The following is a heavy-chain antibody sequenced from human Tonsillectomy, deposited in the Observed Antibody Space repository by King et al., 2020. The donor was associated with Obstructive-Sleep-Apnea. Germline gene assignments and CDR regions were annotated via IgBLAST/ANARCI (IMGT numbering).Heavy chain of an antibody. CDR2: VVPRDSYT. D-gene: IGHD2-15*01. CDR3: ARIAGFGSGVVDY. CDR1: GYSFSTYW. V-gene: IGHV5-10-1*03. J-gene: IGHJ4*02. Sequence: VQLVESGAEVKKPGEALRIFCKGSGYSFSTYWISWVRQMSGKGLGWIGRVVPRDSYTNSSPSFQGHVTISADKSISTAYLQWSSLKAPDTAMHYCARIAGFGSGVVDYWGQGTLVTVSS.